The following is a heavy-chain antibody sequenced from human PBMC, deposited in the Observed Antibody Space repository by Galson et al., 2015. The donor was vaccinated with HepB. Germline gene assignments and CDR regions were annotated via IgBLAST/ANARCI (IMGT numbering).Heavy chain of an antibody. CDR3: AHSLCGGDCYSYYFDY. CDR2: IYWDDDK. D-gene: IGHD2-21*01. J-gene: IGHJ4*02. CDR1: GFSLSTSGVG. V-gene: IGHV2-5*02. Sequence: PALVKPTQTLTLTCTFSGFSLSTSGVGVGWIRQPPGKALEWLALIYWDDDKRYSPSLKSRLTITKDTSKNQVVLTMTNMDPVDTAIYYCAHSLCGGDCYSYYFDYWGQGTLVTVSS.